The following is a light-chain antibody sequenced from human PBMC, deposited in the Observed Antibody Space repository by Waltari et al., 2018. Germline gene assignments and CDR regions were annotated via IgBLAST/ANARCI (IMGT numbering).Light chain of an antibody. CDR1: SSDVGGYNY. CDR3: SSYTSSSTLEV. V-gene: IGLV2-14*01. CDR2: GVS. J-gene: IGLJ2*01. Sequence: QSALTQSASVSGSPGQSITISCTGTSSDVGGYNYVSWYQRHPGKAPKLRVYGVSNRPSGVSNRFSGSKSGNTASLTISGLQDEDEADYYCSSYTSSSTLEVFGGGTKLTVL.